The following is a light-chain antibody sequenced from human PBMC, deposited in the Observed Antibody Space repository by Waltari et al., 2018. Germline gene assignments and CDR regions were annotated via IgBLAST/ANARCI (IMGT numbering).Light chain of an antibody. CDR3: AAWDDSLNGYV. Sequence: QSVLTQPPSASGTPGQRVTISCSGSNYNIGSNTVNWFQQLPGTAPKLLISSNNQRPSGVPDRFSGSKSGTSGSLAISGLQSEDEADYYCAAWDDSLNGYVFGTGTTVTVL. CDR2: SNN. CDR1: NYNIGSNT. J-gene: IGLJ1*01. V-gene: IGLV1-44*01.